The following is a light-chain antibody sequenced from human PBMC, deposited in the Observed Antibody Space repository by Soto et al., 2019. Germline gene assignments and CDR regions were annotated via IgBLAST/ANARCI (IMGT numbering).Light chain of an antibody. CDR1: QNINNW. V-gene: IGKV1-5*01. Sequence: DTPMTQSPSTLSASVGDTVTITCRARQNINNWLAWYQQKPEKVAKLLIYGASTLEDGVPSRFSGSRSGTEFTLTINSLQPDDFATYYCQRYDGYFGQGTKLEIK. CDR3: QRYDGY. J-gene: IGKJ2*01. CDR2: GAS.